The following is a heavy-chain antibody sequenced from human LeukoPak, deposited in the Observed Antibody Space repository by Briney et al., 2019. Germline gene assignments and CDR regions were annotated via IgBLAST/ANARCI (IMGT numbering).Heavy chain of an antibody. CDR2: IYHSGST. D-gene: IGHD2-2*01. Sequence: SETLSLTCTVFGGSISSGGYYWSWIRQPPGKGLEWIGYIYHSGSTYYNPSLKSRVTISVDRSKNQFSLKLSSVTAADTAVYYCARYCSSTSCYLRNAFDIWGQGTMVTVSS. V-gene: IGHV4-30-2*01. J-gene: IGHJ3*02. CDR1: GGSISSGGYY. CDR3: ARYCSSTSCYLRNAFDI.